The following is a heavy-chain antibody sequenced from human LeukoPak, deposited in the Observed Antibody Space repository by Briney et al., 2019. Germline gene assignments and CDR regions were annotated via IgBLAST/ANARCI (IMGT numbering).Heavy chain of an antibody. CDR1: GGSISSSSYY. CDR3: AREGIAAAGPDAFDI. CDR2: IYYSGST. Sequence: PSETLSLTCTVSGGSISSSSYYWGWIRQPPGKGLEWIGSIYYSGSTYYNPSLKSRVTISVDTSKNQFSLKLSSVTAADTAVYYCAREGIAAAGPDAFDIWGQGTMVTVSS. D-gene: IGHD6-13*01. V-gene: IGHV4-39*07. J-gene: IGHJ3*02.